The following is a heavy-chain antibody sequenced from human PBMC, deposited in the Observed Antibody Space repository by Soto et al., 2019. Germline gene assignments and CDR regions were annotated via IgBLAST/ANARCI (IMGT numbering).Heavy chain of an antibody. CDR3: AKDQLTSILRGYFGS. CDR2: IRSSSSTT. D-gene: IGHD3-10*01. Sequence: PGGSLRLSCAASGFTFSSYSMNWVRQAPGKGLEWVSYIRSSSSTTFYADSVKGRFTISRDDSKNTLYLQMSSLRAEDTARYYCAKDQLTSILRGYFGSWGRGTQVTVSS. V-gene: IGHV3-48*01. J-gene: IGHJ4*02. CDR1: GFTFSSYS.